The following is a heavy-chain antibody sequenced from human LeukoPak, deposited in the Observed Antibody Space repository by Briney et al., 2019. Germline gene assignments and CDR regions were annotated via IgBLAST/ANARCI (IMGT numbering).Heavy chain of an antibody. CDR2: INPNSGGT. Sequence: ASVKVSCKASGYTFTGYYMHWVRQAPGQGLEWMGWINPNSGGTNYAQKFQGWVTMTRDTSISTAYMELSRLRSDYTAVYYCARESCSGGSCYSFGLGAFDIWGQGTMVTVSS. CDR1: GYTFTGYY. V-gene: IGHV1-2*04. J-gene: IGHJ3*02. D-gene: IGHD2-15*01. CDR3: ARESCSGGSCYSFGLGAFDI.